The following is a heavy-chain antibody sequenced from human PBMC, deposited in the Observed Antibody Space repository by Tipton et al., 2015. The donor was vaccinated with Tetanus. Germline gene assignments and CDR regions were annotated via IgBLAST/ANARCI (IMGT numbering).Heavy chain of an antibody. J-gene: IGHJ6*02. V-gene: IGHV3-7*01. CDR2: IKQDGSEK. CDR3: ARDGVVVAAYYYYGMDV. CDR1: GFTFSSYW. D-gene: IGHD2-15*01. Sequence: SLRLSCAASGFTFSSYWMSWVRQAPGKGLEWVANIKQDGSEKYYVDSVKGRFTISRDNAKNSLYLQMNSLRAEDTAVYYCARDGVVVAAYYYYGMDVWGQGTTVTVSS.